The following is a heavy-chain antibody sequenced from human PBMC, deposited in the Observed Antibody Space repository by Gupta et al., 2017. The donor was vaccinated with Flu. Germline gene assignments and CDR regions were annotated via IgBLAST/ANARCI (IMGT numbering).Heavy chain of an antibody. CDR2: MSGSGRTI. Sequence: EVQLLESGGGLVQPGGSLRLSCSASGLLFSSSAMSWVRKAPGRGLEGVSIMSGSGRTIYYETAVRGRFTIARDNAESTLHLQMKSMRVEDTAVYYWAARASTSGWDPFDYWGQGTLVSVSS. CDR3: AARASTSGWDPFDY. D-gene: IGHD6-19*01. J-gene: IGHJ4*02. CDR1: GLLFSSSA. V-gene: IGHV3-23*01.